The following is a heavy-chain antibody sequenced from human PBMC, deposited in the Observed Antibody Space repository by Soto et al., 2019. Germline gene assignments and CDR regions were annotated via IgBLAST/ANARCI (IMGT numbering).Heavy chain of an antibody. D-gene: IGHD6-19*01. CDR3: VRDRPVPAPDDYFQY. CDR1: GFTFSSYW. J-gene: IGHJ1*01. Sequence: EVQLVESGGGLVQPGGTLRLSCAASGFTFSSYWMTWVRQAPGKGLEWVANIKEDGSEKYYVDSVKGRFTISRDNAENSLYLQMSSLRVEDTAVYYCVRDRPVPAPDDYFQYWGQGTLVTVSS. CDR2: IKEDGSEK. V-gene: IGHV3-7*04.